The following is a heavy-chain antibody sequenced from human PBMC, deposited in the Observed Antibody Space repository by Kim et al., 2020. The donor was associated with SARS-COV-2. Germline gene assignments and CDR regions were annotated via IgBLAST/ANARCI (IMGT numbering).Heavy chain of an antibody. CDR2: MNPNSGNT. D-gene: IGHD3-16*02. CDR3: ARGAYDYVWGSYRSGLDAFDI. V-gene: IGHV1-8*01. CDR1: GYTFTSYD. Sequence: ASVKVSCKASGYTFTSYDINWVRQATGQGLEWMGWMNPNSGNTGYAQKFQGRVTMTRNTSISTAYMELSSLRSEDTAVYYCARGAYDYVWGSYRSGLDAFDIWGQGTMVTVSS. J-gene: IGHJ3*02.